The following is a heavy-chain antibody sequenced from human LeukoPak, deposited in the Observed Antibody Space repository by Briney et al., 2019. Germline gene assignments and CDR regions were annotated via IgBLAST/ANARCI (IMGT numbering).Heavy chain of an antibody. CDR1: GFTFSTYA. D-gene: IGHD6-13*01. V-gene: IGHV3-23*01. J-gene: IGHJ4*02. CDR2: SNT. Sequence: PGGSLRLSCAASGFTFSTYAMTWVRQAPGKGLEWVSTSNTYYADSVKGRFTISRDNSKNTLDLQMNSLRAEDTAVYYCARDVSGSSSWVRFDYRGQGTLVTVSS. CDR3: ARDVSGSSSWVRFDY.